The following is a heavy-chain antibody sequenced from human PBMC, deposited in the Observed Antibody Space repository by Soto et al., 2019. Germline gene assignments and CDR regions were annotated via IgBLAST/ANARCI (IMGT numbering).Heavy chain of an antibody. CDR1: GFTFTSYA. Sequence: EVQLLESGGGLVPPGGSLRLSCAASGFTFTSYAMSWVRQAPGKGLEWVSLISGSGGSTYYADSVKGRFTISSDDSKNAVYLQRDSLRAEDTAVYYCAKQRGYSSGWYGAFDIWGQGTMVTVSS. CDR3: AKQRGYSSGWYGAFDI. V-gene: IGHV3-23*01. CDR2: ISGSGGST. D-gene: IGHD6-19*01. J-gene: IGHJ3*02.